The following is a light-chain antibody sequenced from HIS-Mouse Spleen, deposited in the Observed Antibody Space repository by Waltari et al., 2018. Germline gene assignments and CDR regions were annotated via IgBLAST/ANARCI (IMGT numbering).Light chain of an antibody. CDR1: TSAFGGSTY. V-gene: IGLV2-11*01. J-gene: IGLJ2*01. CDR3: CSYAGSYTVV. Sequence: QSALTQPRSVSGSPGRSVTISCTGTTSAFGGSTYVSWYQQHPGKAPKLMIYDVSKRPSGVPDRFSGSKSGNTASLTISGLQAEDEADYYCCSYAGSYTVVFGGGTKLTVL. CDR2: DVS.